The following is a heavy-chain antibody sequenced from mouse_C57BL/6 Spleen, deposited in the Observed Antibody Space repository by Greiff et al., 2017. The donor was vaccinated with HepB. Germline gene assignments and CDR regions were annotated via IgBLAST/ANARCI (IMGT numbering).Heavy chain of an antibody. CDR2: IYPGDGDT. CDR1: GYAFSSSW. Sequence: QVQLQQSGPELVKPGASVKISCKASGYAFSSSWMNWVKQRPGKGLEWIGRIYPGDGDTNYNGKFKGKATLTADKSSSTAYMQLSSLTSEDSAVYFCARSGYDYDGGDYYFDYWGQGTTLTVSS. J-gene: IGHJ2*01. V-gene: IGHV1-82*01. D-gene: IGHD2-4*01. CDR3: ARSGYDYDGGDYYFDY.